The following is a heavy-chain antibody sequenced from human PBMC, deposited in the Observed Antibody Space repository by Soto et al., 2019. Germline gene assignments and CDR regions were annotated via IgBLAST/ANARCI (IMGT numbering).Heavy chain of an antibody. CDR3: AREMVVAWIDYYYYYYMDV. Sequence: QVQLVQSGAEVKKPGASVKVSCKASGYTFTSYDINWVRQATGQGLKWMGWMNPNSGNTGYAQKFQGRVTMTRNTSISTAYMELSSLRSEDTAVYYCAREMVVAWIDYYYYYYMDVWGKGTTVTVSS. J-gene: IGHJ6*03. D-gene: IGHD2-15*01. V-gene: IGHV1-8*01. CDR1: GYTFTSYD. CDR2: MNPNSGNT.